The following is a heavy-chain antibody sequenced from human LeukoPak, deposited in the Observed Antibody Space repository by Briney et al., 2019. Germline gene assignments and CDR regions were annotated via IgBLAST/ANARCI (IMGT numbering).Heavy chain of an antibody. D-gene: IGHD3-10*01. CDR3: ARGITVVRGVIKGGMDV. J-gene: IGHJ6*02. V-gene: IGHV1-69*04. CDR1: GGTFSTYYA. Sequence: GSSVKVSCKASGGTFSTYYAISWVRQAPGQGLEWMGRIIPIVGTANYAQKFQGRVTMTADKSTGTVYMKLSSLRSGDTAVYYCARGITVVRGVIKGGMDVWGQGTTVTVSS. CDR2: IIPIVGTA.